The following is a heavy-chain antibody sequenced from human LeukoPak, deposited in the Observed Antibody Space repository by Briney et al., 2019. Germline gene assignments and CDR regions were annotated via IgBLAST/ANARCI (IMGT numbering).Heavy chain of an antibody. Sequence: EASAKVSCKASGYTFIGHYMHWVRQAPGQGLEWMGWINPNSGGTRYAQRFQGRVTMTRDTSITTAYMELISLRSDDTAVYYCARGKGNYYDSSGYYYIDYYYMDVWGKGTTVTVSS. CDR3: ARGKGNYYDSSGYYYIDYYYMDV. V-gene: IGHV1-2*02. CDR1: GYTFIGHY. D-gene: IGHD3-22*01. J-gene: IGHJ6*03. CDR2: INPNSGGT.